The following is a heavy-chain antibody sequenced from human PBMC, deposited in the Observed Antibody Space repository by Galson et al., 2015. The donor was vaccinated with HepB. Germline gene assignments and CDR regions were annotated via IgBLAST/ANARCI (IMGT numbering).Heavy chain of an antibody. CDR1: GGSISGYY. D-gene: IGHD6-19*01. J-gene: IGHJ6*02. CDR3: ARSGIEVPGPQGLKYYYYAMDV. V-gene: IGHV4-4*07. CDR2: IYIGGTT. Sequence: LSLTCSVSGGSISGYYWNWIRQPAGKGLEWIGRIYIGGTTVYNPSLKSRVSMSVDTSKTQFSLKLSSVTAADTAVYYCARSGIEVPGPQGLKYYYYAMDVWGQGTTVTVSS.